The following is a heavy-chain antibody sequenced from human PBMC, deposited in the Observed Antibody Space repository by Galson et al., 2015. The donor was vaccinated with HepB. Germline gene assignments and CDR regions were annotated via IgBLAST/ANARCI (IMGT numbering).Heavy chain of an antibody. CDR1: GFTFSSYG. CDR2: ISYDGSNK. V-gene: IGHV3-30*03. CDR3: ARGTAYYYGSGSYMHLDY. Sequence: SLRLSCAASGFTFSSYGMHWVRQAPGKGLEWVAVISYDGSNKYYADSVKGRFTISRDNSKNTLYLQMNSLRAEDTAVYYCARGTAYYYGSGSYMHLDYWGQGTLVTVSS. J-gene: IGHJ4*02. D-gene: IGHD3-10*01.